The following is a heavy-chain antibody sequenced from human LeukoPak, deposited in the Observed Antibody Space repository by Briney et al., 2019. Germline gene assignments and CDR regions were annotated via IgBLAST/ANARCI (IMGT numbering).Heavy chain of an antibody. Sequence: QAGGSLRLSCAASGFTVSSNYMSWVRQAPGKGLEWVSVIYSGGSTYYADSVKGRFTISRDNSKNTLYLQMNSLRAEDTAVYYCARDTYMVRGVISRALDIWGQGTMVTVSS. CDR3: ARDTYMVRGVISRALDI. V-gene: IGHV3-66*01. CDR1: GFTVSSNY. CDR2: IYSGGST. D-gene: IGHD3-10*01. J-gene: IGHJ3*02.